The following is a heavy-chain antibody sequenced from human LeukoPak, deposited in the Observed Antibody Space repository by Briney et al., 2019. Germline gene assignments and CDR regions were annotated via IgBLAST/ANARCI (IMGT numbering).Heavy chain of an antibody. J-gene: IGHJ4*02. V-gene: IGHV3-23*01. CDR1: GFTFNNYA. D-gene: IGHD3-9*01. CDR2: ITSNGDRT. CDR3: AKDAYYDIAEY. Sequence: GGSLRLSCAASGFTFNNYAMSWVRQAPGKGLEWVSSITSNGDRTFYADSVRGRFTISRDNSRSTLYLQMDSLRAEDTAVYYCAKDAYYDIAEYWGQGTLVTVSS.